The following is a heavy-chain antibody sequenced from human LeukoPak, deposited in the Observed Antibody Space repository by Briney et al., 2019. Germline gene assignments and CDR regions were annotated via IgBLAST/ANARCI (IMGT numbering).Heavy chain of an antibody. D-gene: IGHD2-21*01. J-gene: IGHJ6*02. CDR2: IKQDGSEK. CDR1: GFTFSSYW. Sequence: GGSLRLSCAASGFTFSSYWMGWVRQAPGKGLEWVANIKQDGSEKYYVDSVKGRFTISRDNAKNSLYLQMNSLRAEDTAVYYCARVFASVWFNGYYYGMDVWGQGTTVTVSS. V-gene: IGHV3-7*01. CDR3: ARVFASVWFNGYYYGMDV.